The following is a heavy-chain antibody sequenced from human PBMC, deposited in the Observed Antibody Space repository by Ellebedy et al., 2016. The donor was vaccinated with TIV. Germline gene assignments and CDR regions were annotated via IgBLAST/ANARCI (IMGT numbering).Heavy chain of an antibody. J-gene: IGHJ1*01. D-gene: IGHD2-2*02. CDR1: GFTFSNYA. CDR3: AKDPGYCSSTSCYRYFQH. Sequence: GGSLRLXXAASGFTFSNYAMSWVRQAPGKGLEWVSAITGIGTSTYYADSVKGRFTISRDNSKNTLSLQMNSLRADDTAIYYCAKDPGYCSSTSCYRYFQHWGQGTLVTVSS. CDR2: ITGIGTST. V-gene: IGHV3-23*01.